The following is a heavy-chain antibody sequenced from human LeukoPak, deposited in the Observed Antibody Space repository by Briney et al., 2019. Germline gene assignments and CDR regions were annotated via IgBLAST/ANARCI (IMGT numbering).Heavy chain of an antibody. CDR2: IYYSGSI. CDR3: ARFNQKYRGYGNFEY. D-gene: IGHD5-12*01. Sequence: SETLSLTCSVSGYSISSGYYWGWIRQPPGKGLEWFGSIYYSGSIYYKPSLKSRVTISVDTSKNQFSLKLSSVTDADTAVYYCARFNQKYRGYGNFEYWGQGTLVTVSS. V-gene: IGHV4-38-2*02. CDR1: GYSISSGYY. J-gene: IGHJ4*02.